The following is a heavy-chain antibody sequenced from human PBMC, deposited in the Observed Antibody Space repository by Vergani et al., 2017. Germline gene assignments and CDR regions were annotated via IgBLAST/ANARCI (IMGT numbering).Heavy chain of an antibody. D-gene: IGHD2-15*01. CDR1: GTSISGSSDY. CDR3: ARYIVVVVAASYFDY. CDR2: IYHSGST. Sequence: QLQLQESGPGLLKPSETLSLTCSVSGTSISGSSDYWGWIRQPPGKGLEWIGSIYHSGSTYYNPSLKSRVTISVDTSKNQFSLKLSSVTAADTAVYYCARYIVVVVAASYFDYWGQGTLVTVSS. V-gene: IGHV4-39*07. J-gene: IGHJ4*02.